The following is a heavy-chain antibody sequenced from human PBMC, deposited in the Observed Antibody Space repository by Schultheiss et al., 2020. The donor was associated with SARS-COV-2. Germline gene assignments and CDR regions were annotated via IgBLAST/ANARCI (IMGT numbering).Heavy chain of an antibody. CDR3: ARDSSGYYYPYWYFDL. Sequence: LRLSCTVSGGSISSGSYYWSWIRQPAGKGLEWIGRIYTSGSTNYNPSLKSRVTISVDTSKNQFSLKLSSVTAADTAVYYCARDSSGYYYPYWYFDLWGRGTLVTVSS. V-gene: IGHV4-61*02. CDR1: GGSISSGSYY. D-gene: IGHD3-22*01. CDR2: IYTSGST. J-gene: IGHJ2*01.